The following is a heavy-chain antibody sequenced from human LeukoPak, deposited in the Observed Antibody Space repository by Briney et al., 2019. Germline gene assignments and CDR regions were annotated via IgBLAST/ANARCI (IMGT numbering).Heavy chain of an antibody. CDR2: LKPDGSEK. CDR1: GFAFSRYW. V-gene: IGHV3-7*01. D-gene: IGHD2-21*01. CDR3: ARVVNWSTDY. J-gene: IGHJ4*02. Sequence: GGSLRLSCAASGFAFSRYWMSWVRQTPGRGPEWVANLKPDGSEKYQVESVKGRFTISRDNAKDSLYLQMNSLRDEDTAVYYCARVVNWSTDYWGQGTRVTVSS.